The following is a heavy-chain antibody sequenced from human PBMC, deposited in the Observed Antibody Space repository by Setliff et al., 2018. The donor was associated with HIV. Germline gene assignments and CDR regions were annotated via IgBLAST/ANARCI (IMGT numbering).Heavy chain of an antibody. CDR2: INAGNGNT. CDR3: ARDVEHMMDV. V-gene: IGHV1-3*01. J-gene: IGHJ6*02. CDR1: GYTFTSYA. Sequence: GASVKVSCKASGYTFTSYAMHWVRQAPGQRLEWMGWINAGNGNTTYSQKFQGRVTITRDTSTSTAYRELRSLRFDDTAVYYCARDVEHMMDVWGQGTTVTVSS.